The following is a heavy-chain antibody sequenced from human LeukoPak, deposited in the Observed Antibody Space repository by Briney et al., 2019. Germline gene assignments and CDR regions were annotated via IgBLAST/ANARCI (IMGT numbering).Heavy chain of an antibody. Sequence: PSETLSLTCTVSGASISGYYWSWIRQPPGRGLEWIGFIYYSGNTNYNPSLKSRVTISVDTSKNQFSLTLSSVTAADTAVYYCARGGGYNWFDPWGQGTLVTVSS. CDR2: IYYSGNT. CDR3: ARGGGYNWFDP. J-gene: IGHJ5*02. D-gene: IGHD3-10*01. CDR1: GASISGYY. V-gene: IGHV4-59*12.